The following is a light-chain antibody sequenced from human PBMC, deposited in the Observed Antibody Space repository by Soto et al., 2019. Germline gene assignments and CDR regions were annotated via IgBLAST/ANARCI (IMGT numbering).Light chain of an antibody. Sequence: THMSQSPLSLSASFGDAIIITCRASRDVGSDVSWYQQKPGQAPKLVIYAASNLYTGVPSRFSGSGSGTDFTFTINSLQPEDIATYYCQQYDNLPITFGQGTRLEIK. CDR1: RDVGSD. J-gene: IGKJ5*01. CDR2: AAS. CDR3: QQYDNLPIT. V-gene: IGKV1-33*01.